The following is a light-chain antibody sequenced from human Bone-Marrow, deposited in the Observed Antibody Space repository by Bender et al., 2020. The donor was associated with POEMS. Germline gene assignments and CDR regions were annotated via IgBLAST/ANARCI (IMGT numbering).Light chain of an antibody. J-gene: IGLJ2*01. V-gene: IGLV2-23*02. CDR2: EVT. CDR1: TSDIGSFNL. Sequence: QFALTQPASVSGSPGQSITISCTGTTSDIGSFNLVSWYQQHSGKAPKLILFEVTKRLSEVSNRFSGSKSDNPASLTISGLQAADEADYYCCSYAGSGTLVFGGGTKLTVL. CDR3: CSYAGSGTLV.